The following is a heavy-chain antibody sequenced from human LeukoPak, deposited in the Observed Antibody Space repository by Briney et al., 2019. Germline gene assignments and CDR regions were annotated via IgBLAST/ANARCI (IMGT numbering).Heavy chain of an antibody. D-gene: IGHD3-10*01. CDR3: AKEPTPGGAFYFDS. V-gene: IGHV3-23*01. J-gene: IGHJ4*02. Sequence: GGSLRLSCAASGFTFGSYAMSWVRQAPGKGLEWVSTISDSGGCTYFADSVKGRFTISRDNSKNTLYLQMNSLRAEDTALYYCAKEPTPGGAFYFDSWGQGTLVTVSS. CDR1: GFTFGSYA. CDR2: ISDSGGCT.